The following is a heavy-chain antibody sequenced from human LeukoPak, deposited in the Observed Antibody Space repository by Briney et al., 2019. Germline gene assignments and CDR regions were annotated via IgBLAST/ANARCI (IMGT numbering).Heavy chain of an antibody. D-gene: IGHD3-10*01. Sequence: SETLSLTCAVYGGSFSGYYWSWIRQPPGKGLEWIGEINHSGSTNYNPSLKSRVTISVDTPKNQFSLKLSSVTAADTAVYYCARESRLRITMVRGVDYWGQGTLVTVSS. CDR2: INHSGST. J-gene: IGHJ4*02. CDR3: ARESRLRITMVRGVDY. V-gene: IGHV4-34*01. CDR1: GGSFSGYY.